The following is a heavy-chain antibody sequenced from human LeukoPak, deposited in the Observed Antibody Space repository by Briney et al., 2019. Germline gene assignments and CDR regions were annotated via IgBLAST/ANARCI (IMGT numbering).Heavy chain of an antibody. J-gene: IGHJ4*02. CDR2: INSDGSST. CDR3: VRQAVSGDSGIAY. V-gene: IGHV3-74*01. CDR1: GFTFSSYW. D-gene: IGHD2-21*02. Sequence: GGSLRLSCAASGFTFSSYWMHWVRRAPGKGLVWVSRINSDGSSTSYADSVKGRSTISRDNAKNTVYLQMDSLRAEDTALFYCVRQAVSGDSGIAYWGRGTLVTVSS.